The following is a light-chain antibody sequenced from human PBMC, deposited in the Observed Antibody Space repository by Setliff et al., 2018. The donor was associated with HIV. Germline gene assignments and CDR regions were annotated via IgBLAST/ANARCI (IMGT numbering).Light chain of an antibody. V-gene: IGLV3-21*04. Sequence: SYELTQPPSVSVAPGKTARITCGGNNIGSKSVHWYQQKPGQAPVLVIYYDNDRPSGIPERFSGSNSGNTATLTISRVEAGDEADYYCQVWDSSSDHYVFGTGTKSPS. CDR2: YDN. CDR1: NIGSKS. J-gene: IGLJ1*01. CDR3: QVWDSSSDHYV.